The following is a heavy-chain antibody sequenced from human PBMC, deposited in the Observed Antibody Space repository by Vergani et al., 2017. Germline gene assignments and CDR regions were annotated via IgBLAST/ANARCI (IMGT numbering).Heavy chain of an antibody. CDR1: GGTFSSYA. V-gene: IGHV1-69*18. D-gene: IGHD2-21*02. Sequence: QVQLVQSGAEVKKPGSSVKVSCKASGGTFSSYAISWVRQAPGQGLEWMGRIIPIFGTANYAQKFQGRVTITADESTSTAYLELSSLRSEDTAVYYCASNGRNIVVVTVLTYFDYWGQGTLVTVSS. CDR2: IIPIFGTA. CDR3: ASNGRNIVVVTVLTYFDY. J-gene: IGHJ4*02.